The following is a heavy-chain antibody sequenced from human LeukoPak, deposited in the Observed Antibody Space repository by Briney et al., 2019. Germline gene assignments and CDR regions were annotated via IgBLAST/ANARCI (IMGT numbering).Heavy chain of an antibody. Sequence: SETLSLSCTVSGCSINSYYWSWIRQPPGKGLEWIGFIYYTGSTHYTSSLKSRVTESVDTSKNQFSLKLSAVTAADTAVYYCARHYIEPPHSFDLWGQGTLVTVSS. CDR1: GCSINSYY. CDR3: ARHYIEPPHSFDL. CDR2: IYYTGST. J-gene: IGHJ4*02. V-gene: IGHV4-59*08.